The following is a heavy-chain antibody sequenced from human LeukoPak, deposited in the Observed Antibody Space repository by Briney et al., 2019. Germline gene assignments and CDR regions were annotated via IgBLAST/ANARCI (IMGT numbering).Heavy chain of an antibody. CDR3: ARQTYYYDSSGYFYWFDP. J-gene: IGHJ5*02. V-gene: IGHV4-31*03. Sequence: SETLSLNCTVSGGSISSGGYYWSWIRQHPGKGLEWIGYIYYSGSTYYNPSLKSRVTISVDTSKNQFSLKLSSVTAADTAVYYCARQTYYYDSSGYFYWFDPWGQGTLVTVSS. CDR1: GGSISSGGYY. CDR2: IYYSGST. D-gene: IGHD3-22*01.